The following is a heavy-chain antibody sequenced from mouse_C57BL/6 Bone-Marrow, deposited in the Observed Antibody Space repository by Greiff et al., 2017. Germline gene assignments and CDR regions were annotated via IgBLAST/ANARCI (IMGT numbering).Heavy chain of an antibody. V-gene: IGHV1-81*01. CDR3: ARHGYYAMDY. Sequence: LVESGAELARPGASVKLSCKASGYTFTSYGISWVKQRTGQGLEWIGEIYPRSGNTYYNEKFKGKATLTADKSSSTAYMELRSLTSEDSAVYVGARHGYYAMDYWGQGTSVTVSS. J-gene: IGHJ4*01. CDR1: GYTFTSYG. CDR2: IYPRSGNT.